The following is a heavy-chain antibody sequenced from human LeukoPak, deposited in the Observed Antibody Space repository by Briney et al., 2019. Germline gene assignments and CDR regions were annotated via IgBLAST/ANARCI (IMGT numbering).Heavy chain of an antibody. CDR2: INHSGST. CDR3: ARDGYSGNDGL. Sequence: SETLSLTCAVYGGSFSGYYWSWIRQPPGKGLEWIGEINHSGSTNYNPSLKSRVTISVDTSKNQFSLKLSSVTAADTAVYYCARDGYSGNDGLWGQGTLVTVSS. J-gene: IGHJ4*02. CDR1: GGSFSGYY. D-gene: IGHD5-12*01. V-gene: IGHV4-34*01.